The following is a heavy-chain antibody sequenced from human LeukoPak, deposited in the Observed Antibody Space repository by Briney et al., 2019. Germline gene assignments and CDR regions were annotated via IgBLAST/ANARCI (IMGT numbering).Heavy chain of an antibody. Sequence: GGSLRLSCAASGFTFNNYLMSWVRQAPGKGLELVANIKQDGSERYYVESVKGRFTISRDSAKNLLHLQMNRLRAEDTAVYYCARPAYCGADCYYYFDFWGQGTLVTVPS. D-gene: IGHD2-21*02. V-gene: IGHV3-7*01. CDR1: GFTFNNYL. J-gene: IGHJ4*02. CDR3: ARPAYCGADCYYYFDF. CDR2: IKQDGSER.